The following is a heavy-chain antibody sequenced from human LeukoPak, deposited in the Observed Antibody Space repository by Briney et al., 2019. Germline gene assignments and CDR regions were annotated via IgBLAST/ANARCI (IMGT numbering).Heavy chain of an antibody. D-gene: IGHD4/OR15-4a*01. CDR2: IYSDNT. Sequence: PPGRSLRLSCAASGFSFKDYNMHWVRQAPGKGLELVSFIYSDNTHYSDSVKGRFTISRDNSKNTLYLQMNSLRAEDTAVYYCARRAGAYSHPYDYWGQGALVTVSS. CDR1: GFSFKDYN. J-gene: IGHJ4*02. CDR3: ARRAGAYSHPYDY. V-gene: IGHV3-53*01.